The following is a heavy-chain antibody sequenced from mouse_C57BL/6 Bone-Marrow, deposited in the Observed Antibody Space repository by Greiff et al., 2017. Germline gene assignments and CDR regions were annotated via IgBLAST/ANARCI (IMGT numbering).Heavy chain of an antibody. J-gene: IGHJ2*01. CDR2: IFPGSGST. CDR3: ASPRAEDDCFDD. CDR1: GYTFTGYW. V-gene: IGHV1-9*01. Sequence: VQLQQSGAELMKPGASVKLSCKATGYTFTGYWIEWVKQRPGHGLEWIGEIFPGSGSTNYHEQFKGKATFTADPSSNTAYMQLSSLTTEDSAIYYCASPRAEDDCFDDWGQGTTLTVSS.